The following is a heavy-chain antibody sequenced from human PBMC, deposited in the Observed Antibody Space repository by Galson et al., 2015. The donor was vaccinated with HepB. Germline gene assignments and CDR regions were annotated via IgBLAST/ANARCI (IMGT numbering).Heavy chain of an antibody. J-gene: IGHJ5*02. D-gene: IGHD2-2*01. V-gene: IGHV1-2*02. CDR1: GYTFTGYY. CDR2: INPNSGGT. CDR3: ARSYLNLGYCSSTSCYHNWFDP. Sequence: SVKVSCKASGYTFTGYYMHWVRQAPGQGLGWMGWINPNSGGTNYAQKFQGRVTMTRDTSISTAYMGLSRLRSDDTAVYYCARSYLNLGYCSSTSCYHNWFDPWGQGTLVTVSS.